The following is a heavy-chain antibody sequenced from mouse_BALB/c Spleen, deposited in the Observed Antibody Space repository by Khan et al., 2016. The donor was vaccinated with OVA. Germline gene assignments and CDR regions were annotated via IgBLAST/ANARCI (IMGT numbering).Heavy chain of an antibody. V-gene: IGHV1S132*01. CDR2: IYPGTNNT. J-gene: IGHJ2*01. CDR3: AREEALYYFDY. D-gene: IGHD3-2*02. Sequence: QVQLKESGAELVRPGASVNLSCKTSGYIFTSYWIHWVKQRSGQGLEWFARIYPGTNNTYYNEKLKDKVTLTTDKSSSTVYMQLSSLKSEDSAVYFCAREEALYYFDYWGQGTTLTVSS. CDR1: GYIFTSYW.